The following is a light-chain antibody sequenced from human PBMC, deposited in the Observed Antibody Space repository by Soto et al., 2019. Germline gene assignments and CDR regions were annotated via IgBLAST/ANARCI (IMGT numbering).Light chain of an antibody. CDR3: QQYNNWWT. CDR1: QSVNSN. CDR2: GAS. J-gene: IGKJ1*01. Sequence: EIVMTQSPATLSVSPGERATLSCRASQSVNSNLAWYQPKPGQAPRLLISGASTRATGIPARFSGSGSETEFTLTISSLQSEDFAVYYCQQYNNWWTFGQGTKVE. V-gene: IGKV3-15*01.